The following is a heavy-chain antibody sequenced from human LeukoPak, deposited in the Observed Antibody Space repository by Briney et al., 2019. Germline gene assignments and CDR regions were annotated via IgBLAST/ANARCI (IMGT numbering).Heavy chain of an antibody. D-gene: IGHD4-17*01. V-gene: IGHV3-48*01. CDR3: ARAVYGDYWFDP. Sequence: PGGSLRLSCAASGFTFSSYSMNWVRQAPGKGLEWVANISSSRSTIYYADSVKGRFTISRDNAKNSLYLQMNSLRAEDTAVYYCARAVYGDYWFDPWGQGTLVTVSS. CDR1: GFTFSSYS. CDR2: ISSSRSTI. J-gene: IGHJ5*02.